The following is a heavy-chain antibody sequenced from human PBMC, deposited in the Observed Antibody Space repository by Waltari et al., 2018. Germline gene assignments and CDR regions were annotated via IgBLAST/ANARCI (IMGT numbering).Heavy chain of an antibody. J-gene: IGHJ3*01. D-gene: IGHD6-13*01. Sequence: QLHLQESGPGLVKPSGTLSLTCSVSGGSITSNRHYWGWIRQPPGKGLEWTGTISCSGGTYNSPSLKGGVTISVDTSKNQFSLKLSSVTAADTAVYYCATYVGASVGTAACDVWGQGTMVTVSS. CDR1: GGSITSNRHY. V-gene: IGHV4-39*01. CDR3: ATYVGASVGTAACDV. CDR2: ISCSGGT.